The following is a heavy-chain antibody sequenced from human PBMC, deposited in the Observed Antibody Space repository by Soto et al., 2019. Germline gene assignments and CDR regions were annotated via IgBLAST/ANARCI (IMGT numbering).Heavy chain of an antibody. CDR3: ARVVPGAEAWFGP. CDR2: ISLYSDGT. Sequence: SGGEVKRPGASVKVSCKTSGYTFSNYGITWVRQAPGQPLEWLGWISLYSDGTNYAQKFQGRVSMTTDTFTTTAYMELRSLRSDDTAVYYCARVVPGAEAWFGPWGQGTLVTVSS. D-gene: IGHD2-2*01. CDR1: GYTFSNYG. V-gene: IGHV1-18*01. J-gene: IGHJ5*02.